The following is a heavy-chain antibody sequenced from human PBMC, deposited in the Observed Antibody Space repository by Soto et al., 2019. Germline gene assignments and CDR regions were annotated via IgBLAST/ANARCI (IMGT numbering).Heavy chain of an antibody. CDR3: ARVRFGDAFDY. CDR2: VNPDNHNT. J-gene: IGHJ4*02. Sequence: QVQLVQSGPEVKKPGASVKVSCEVSGYRFPSFGINWVRQAPGQGLEWVGWVNPDNHNTYYAQTVQHRASLTTDTSTNTAFLELRDLTSDDTAVYYCARVRFGDAFDYWGQGTLVTVSS. D-gene: IGHD4-17*01. CDR1: GYRFPSFG. V-gene: IGHV1-18*01.